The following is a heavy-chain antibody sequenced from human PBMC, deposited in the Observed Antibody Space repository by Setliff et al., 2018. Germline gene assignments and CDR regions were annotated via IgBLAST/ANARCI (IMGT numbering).Heavy chain of an antibody. CDR3: AKVGIFGGGYFDS. J-gene: IGHJ4*02. Sequence: GGSLRLSCAASGFSFYNYDMNWVRQAPGKGLEWISYISSRTNTMYYAASVKGRFTVSRDNAKNSLFLQRNGLRDEDTAVYYCAKVGIFGGGYFDSWGQGTLVTVSS. D-gene: IGHD3-3*01. CDR2: ISSRTNTM. CDR1: GFSFYNYD. V-gene: IGHV3-48*02.